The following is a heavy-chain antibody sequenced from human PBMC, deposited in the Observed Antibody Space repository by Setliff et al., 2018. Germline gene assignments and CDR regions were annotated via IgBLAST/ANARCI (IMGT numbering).Heavy chain of an antibody. CDR2: ISYDGTIT. V-gene: IGHV3-30*04. D-gene: IGHD2-15*01. CDR3: ASSSGGNYEAYFDY. Sequence: GGSLRLSCAASGFLYSNNAFHWVRQTPGKGLEWVAVISYDGTITHYVDSVKGRLSISRDNSQNTLCLQMNSLSPEDTALYYCASSSGGNYEAYFDYWGQGTLVTVSS. CDR1: GFLYSNNA. J-gene: IGHJ4*02.